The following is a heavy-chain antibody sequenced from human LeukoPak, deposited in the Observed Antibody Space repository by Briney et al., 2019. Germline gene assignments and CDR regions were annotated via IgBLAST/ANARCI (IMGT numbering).Heavy chain of an antibody. CDR3: ARGNDESLSKVGFYGWFDP. Sequence: PGGSLRLSCVASGFTLSSHWMHWVRQAPGKGLQWVASIKQDEGEKYYVGSVRGRFTISRDNAKNSLYLQMNSLRSEDTSMYYCARGNDESLSKVGFYGWFDPWGQGTLVTVSS. CDR1: GFTLSSHW. J-gene: IGHJ5*02. V-gene: IGHV3-7*01. D-gene: IGHD1-26*01. CDR2: IKQDEGEK.